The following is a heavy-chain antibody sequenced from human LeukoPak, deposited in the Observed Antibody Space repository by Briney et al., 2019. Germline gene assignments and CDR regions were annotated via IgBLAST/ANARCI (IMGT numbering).Heavy chain of an antibody. CDR1: GFQRSTSGVG. CDR2: IYWNDDK. V-gene: IGHV2-5*01. D-gene: IGHD3-10*01. CDR3: AHSNYGSGSSETNYYYYYGMDV. J-gene: IGHJ6*02. Sequence: SGPTLVNPTQTPTLTCTFSGFQRSTSGVGVGWTRQPPGKALEWLALIYWNDDKRYSPSLKRRITITKDTSTNPVVLTMTTMAPVDTATYYCAHSNYGSGSSETNYYYYYGMDVWGQGTTVTVSS.